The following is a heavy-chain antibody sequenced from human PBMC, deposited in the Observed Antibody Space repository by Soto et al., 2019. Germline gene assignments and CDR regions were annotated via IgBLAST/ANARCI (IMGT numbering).Heavy chain of an antibody. V-gene: IGHV3-23*01. CDR1: GFTFSNYG. CDR3: SKGGAYCYDDCTRAY. Sequence: EEQVLESGGGSAQPGGSLRLSCAASGFTFSNYGMTWVRQAPGKGLEWVSSINPRGIDTKYADSVKGRFHIARDKSKNMMYLQMNNLCAEDTAVYYCSKGGAYCYDDCTRAYWGQGTLVTVSP. J-gene: IGHJ4*02. D-gene: IGHD2-21*02. CDR2: INPRGIDT.